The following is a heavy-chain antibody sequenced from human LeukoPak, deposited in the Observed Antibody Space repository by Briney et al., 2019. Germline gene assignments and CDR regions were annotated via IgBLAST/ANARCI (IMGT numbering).Heavy chain of an antibody. J-gene: IGHJ4*02. Sequence: SETLSLTCTVSGGSISSSSYYWSWIRQPPGKGLEWIGEINHSGSTNYNPSLKSRVTISVDTSKNQFSLKLSSVTAADTAVYYCARRMVRGVCGHWGQGTLVTVSS. D-gene: IGHD3-10*01. CDR1: GGSISSSSYY. CDR3: ARRMVRGVCGH. V-gene: IGHV4-39*07. CDR2: INHSGST.